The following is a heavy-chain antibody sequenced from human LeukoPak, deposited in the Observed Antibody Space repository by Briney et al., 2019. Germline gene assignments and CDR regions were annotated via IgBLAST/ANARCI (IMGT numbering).Heavy chain of an antibody. Sequence: ASVKVSCKASGYTFTGYYMHWVRQAPGQGLEWMGWINPSSGGTNYAQKFQGWVTMTRDTSISTAYMELSRLRSDDTAVYYCASNGTPVTAFPSFDFDYWGQGTLVTVSS. CDR2: INPSSGGT. V-gene: IGHV1-2*04. CDR1: GYTFTGYY. J-gene: IGHJ4*02. D-gene: IGHD4-17*01. CDR3: ASNGTPVTAFPSFDFDY.